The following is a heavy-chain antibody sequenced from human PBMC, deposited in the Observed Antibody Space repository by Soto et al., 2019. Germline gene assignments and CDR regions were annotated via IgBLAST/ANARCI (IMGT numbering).Heavy chain of an antibody. D-gene: IGHD5-18*01. CDR2: ISYDGKNK. CDR1: GFTFSTYG. Sequence: GGSLRLSCAASGFTFSTYGMHWVRQAPGKGLEWVAVISYDGKNKYYADSVKGRFTISRDNSKNTLYLQMNNLRAEDTAVYYCGKDRDTYGAAYIFDYWGQGALVTVSS. J-gene: IGHJ4*02. V-gene: IGHV3-30*18. CDR3: GKDRDTYGAAYIFDY.